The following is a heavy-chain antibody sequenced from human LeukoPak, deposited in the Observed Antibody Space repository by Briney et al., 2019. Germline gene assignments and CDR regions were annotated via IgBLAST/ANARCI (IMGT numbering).Heavy chain of an antibody. CDR3: AKGMVLNGYYRSFYFDS. CDR2: ISWNSGSI. V-gene: IGHV3-9*01. J-gene: IGHJ4*02. D-gene: IGHD3-9*01. Sequence: PGRSLTLSCAASGFTFDDYAMHWVRQAPGKGLEWVSGISWNSGSIDYADSVKGRFTISRDNAKNSLFLQMNSLRDEDTALYYCAKGMVLNGYYRSFYFDSWGQGTLVTVSS. CDR1: GFTFDDYA.